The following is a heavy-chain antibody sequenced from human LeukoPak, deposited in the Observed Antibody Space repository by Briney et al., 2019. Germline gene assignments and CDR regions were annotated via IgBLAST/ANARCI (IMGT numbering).Heavy chain of an antibody. CDR2: IYYSGST. J-gene: IGHJ6*03. CDR1: GGSISSSSYY. CDR3: ASQTWGYYYYYYMDV. V-gene: IGHV4-39*01. Sequence: SETLSLTCTVSGGSISSSSYYWGWIRQPPGKGLEWIGSIYYSGSTYYNPSLKSRVTISVDTSKNQFSLKLSSVTAADTAVYYSASQTWGYYYYYYMDVWGKGTTVTVSS. D-gene: IGHD1-26*01.